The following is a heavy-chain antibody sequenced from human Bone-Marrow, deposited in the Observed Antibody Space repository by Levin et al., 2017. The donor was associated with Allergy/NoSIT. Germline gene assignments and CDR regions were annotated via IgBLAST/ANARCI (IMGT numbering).Heavy chain of an antibody. CDR3: ARDRDPYAYYYASGSPSAPFDH. Sequence: MSGGSLRLSCEGFGFTFRSYPMNWVRQAPGKGLEWVSTISSGGTYIYYTDSVKGRFTISRDNAKNSLYLQLNSLRAADTAAYYCARDRDPYAYYYASGSPSAPFDHWGQGTLVTVSS. D-gene: IGHD3-10*01. CDR1: GFTFRSYP. V-gene: IGHV3-21*01. CDR2: ISSGGTYI. J-gene: IGHJ4*02.